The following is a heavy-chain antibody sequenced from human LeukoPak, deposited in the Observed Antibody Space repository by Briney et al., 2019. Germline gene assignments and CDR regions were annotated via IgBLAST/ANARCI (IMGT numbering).Heavy chain of an antibody. CDR1: GGTFSSYA. CDR2: IIPIFGTA. Sequence: GASVKVSCKASGGTFSSYAISWVRQAPGQGLEWMGGIIPIFGTANYAQKLQGRVTITTDESTSTAYMELSSLRSEDTAVYYCARGRTPDAFDIWGQGTMVTVSS. CDR3: ARGRTPDAFDI. J-gene: IGHJ3*02. D-gene: IGHD3-10*01. V-gene: IGHV1-69*05.